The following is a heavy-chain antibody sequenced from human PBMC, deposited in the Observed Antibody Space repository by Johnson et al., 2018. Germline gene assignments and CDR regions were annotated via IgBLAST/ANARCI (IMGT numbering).Heavy chain of an antibody. V-gene: IGHV4-59*01. CDR3: ARVGYYANSGYFDY. CDR2: NYYNGRT. CDR1: GDSMNYNY. Sequence: QVQLQESGPGLVKXSETXYLXCTVSGDSMNYNYWNWIRQPPGKGQEWIGHNYYNGRTTYNPSLRSRVIMSVDTSKEQFSLILRPVTAADAAVYFCARVGYYANSGYFDYWGQGTLVAVSS. D-gene: IGHD3-22*01. J-gene: IGHJ4*02.